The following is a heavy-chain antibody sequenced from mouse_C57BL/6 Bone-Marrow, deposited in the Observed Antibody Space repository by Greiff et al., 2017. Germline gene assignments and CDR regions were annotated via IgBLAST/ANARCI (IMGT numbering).Heavy chain of an antibody. CDR1: GYTFTSYW. Sequence: QVQLQQPGAELVMPGASVKLSCKASGYTFTSYWMHWVKQRPGQGLEWIGEIDPSDSYTNYNQKFKGKSPLTVDKSSSTAYMQLSSLTSEYSAVYYCVRLSDRWGKGTTLTVSS. CDR2: IDPSDSYT. V-gene: IGHV1-69*01. D-gene: IGHD3-2*02. CDR3: VRLSDR. J-gene: IGHJ2*01.